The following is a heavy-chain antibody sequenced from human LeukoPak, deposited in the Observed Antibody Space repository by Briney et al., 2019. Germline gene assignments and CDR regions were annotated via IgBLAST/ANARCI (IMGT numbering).Heavy chain of an antibody. CDR3: AKDRLQGGSFDY. CDR1: GFTFSSYG. J-gene: IGHJ4*02. D-gene: IGHD3-16*01. V-gene: IGHV3-30*02. Sequence: GGSLRLSCAASGFTFSSYGMHWVRQAPGKGLEGVAFIRYDGSNKYYADSVKARFTISRDNSKNTLYLQMNSMRAEDTAVYYCAKDRLQGGSFDYWGQGSLVTVSS. CDR2: IRYDGSNK.